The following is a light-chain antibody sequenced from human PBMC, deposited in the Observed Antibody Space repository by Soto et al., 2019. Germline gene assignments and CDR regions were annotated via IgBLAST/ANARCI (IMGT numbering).Light chain of an antibody. V-gene: IGLV2-23*01. CDR2: EVR. J-gene: IGLJ1*01. CDR3: CSYAGSSTLL. CDR1: SSDVGSYNL. Sequence: QSVLTQPASGSGSHLQSRTISCTGTSSDVGSYNLVSWYQQPPGKAPKLMIYEVRKRPSGVSNRFSGSKSGNTASLTISGLQAEDEADYYCCSYAGSSTLLFGTGTKVTVL.